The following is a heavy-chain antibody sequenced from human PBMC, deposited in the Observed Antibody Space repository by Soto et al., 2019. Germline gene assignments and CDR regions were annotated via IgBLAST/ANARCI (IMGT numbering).Heavy chain of an antibody. V-gene: IGHV1-24*01. CDR3: ARYCSSTSCYADAFDI. D-gene: IGHD2-2*01. CDR2: FDPEDGET. Sequence: ASVKVSCKVSGYTLTELSMHWVRQAPGKGLEWMGGFDPEDGETIYAQKFQGRVTMTEDTSTDTAYMELRSLRSNDTAVYYCARYCSSTSCYADAFDIWGQGTVVTVSS. J-gene: IGHJ3*02. CDR1: GYTLTELS.